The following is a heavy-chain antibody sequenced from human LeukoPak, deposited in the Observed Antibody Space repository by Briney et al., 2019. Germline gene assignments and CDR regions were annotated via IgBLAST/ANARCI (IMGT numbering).Heavy chain of an antibody. Sequence: SETLSLTCTVSGGSISSSSYYWGGIRQPPGKGLEWIGSIYYSGSTYYNPSLKSRVTISVDTSKNQFSLKLSSVTAADTAVYYCASLGATTPYFDYWGQGTLVTVSS. CDR2: IYYSGST. V-gene: IGHV4-39*01. CDR1: GGSISSSSYY. J-gene: IGHJ4*02. CDR3: ASLGATTPYFDY. D-gene: IGHD1-26*01.